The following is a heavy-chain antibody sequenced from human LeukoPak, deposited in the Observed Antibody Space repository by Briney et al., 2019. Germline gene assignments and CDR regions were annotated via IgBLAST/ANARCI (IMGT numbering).Heavy chain of an antibody. J-gene: IGHJ1*01. CDR1: GGSISSSSYY. Sequence: PSETLSLTCTDSGGSISSSSYYWGWIRQPPGKGLEWIGSIYYSGSTYYNPSLKSRVTISVDTSKNQFSLKLSSVTAADTAVYYCARETYGGQYFQHWGQGTLVTVSS. D-gene: IGHD4-23*01. CDR2: IYYSGST. CDR3: ARETYGGQYFQH. V-gene: IGHV4-39*07.